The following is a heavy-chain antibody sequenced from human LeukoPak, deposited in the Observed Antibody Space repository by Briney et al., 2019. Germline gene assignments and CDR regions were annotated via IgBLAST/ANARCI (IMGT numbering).Heavy chain of an antibody. CDR3: ARALGWRDGFDI. CDR1: GFTFSSYD. CDR2: ICTAGDT. V-gene: IGHV3-13*01. Sequence: GGSLRLSCAASGFTFSSYDMHWVRQATGKGLEWVSAICTAGDTYYPGSVRGRFTISRDNAKNSLYLQMNSLRAEDTAVYYCARALGWRDGFDIWGQGTMVTVSS. J-gene: IGHJ3*02. D-gene: IGHD6-19*01.